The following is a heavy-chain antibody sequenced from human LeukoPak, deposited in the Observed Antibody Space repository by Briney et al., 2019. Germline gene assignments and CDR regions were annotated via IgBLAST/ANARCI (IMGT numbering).Heavy chain of an antibody. CDR3: ATVHYDYVWGSYRPHYYFDY. D-gene: IGHD3-16*02. Sequence: ASVKVSCKASGYTSTSYGISWVRQAPGQGLEWMGWISAYNGNTNYAQKLQGRVTMTTDTSTSTAYMELRSLRSDDTAVYYCATVHYDYVWGSYRPHYYFDYWGQGTLVTVSS. V-gene: IGHV1-18*01. J-gene: IGHJ4*02. CDR2: ISAYNGNT. CDR1: GYTSTSYG.